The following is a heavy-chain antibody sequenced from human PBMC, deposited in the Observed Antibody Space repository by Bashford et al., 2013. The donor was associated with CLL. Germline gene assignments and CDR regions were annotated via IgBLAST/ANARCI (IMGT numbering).Heavy chain of an antibody. J-gene: IGHJ4*02. D-gene: IGHD3-22*01. CDR3: ARGYYYDSSGYFPIDY. CDR2: INSDGSST. V-gene: IGHV3-74*01. CDR1: GFTFSSYW. Sequence: GVLRLSCAASGFTFSSYWMHWVRQAPGKGLVWVSRINSDGSSTSYADSVKGRFTISRDNAKNTLYLQMNSLRAEDTAVYYCARGYYYDSSGYFPIDYWGQGTLGHRLL.